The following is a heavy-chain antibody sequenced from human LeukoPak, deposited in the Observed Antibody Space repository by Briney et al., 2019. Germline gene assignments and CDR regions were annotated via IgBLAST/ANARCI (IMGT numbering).Heavy chain of an antibody. Sequence: QAGGSLRLSCAASGFTFSSYWMSWVRQALGKGLEWVANIKQDGSEKYYVDSVKGRFTISRDNAKNSLYLQMNSLRAEDTAVYYCARSMLRGVFSDMDVWGQGTTVTVS. CDR2: IKQDGSEK. CDR3: ARSMLRGVFSDMDV. V-gene: IGHV3-7*01. J-gene: IGHJ6*02. CDR1: GFTFSSYW. D-gene: IGHD3-10*01.